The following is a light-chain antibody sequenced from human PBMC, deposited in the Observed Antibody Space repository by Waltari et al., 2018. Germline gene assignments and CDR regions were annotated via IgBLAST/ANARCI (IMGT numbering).Light chain of an antibody. CDR2: KAS. V-gene: IGKV1-5*03. CDR1: QSISSW. CDR3: QQYNSYPGT. J-gene: IGKJ2*01. Sequence: DIPMTQSPSTLSASVGDRVTITCRASQSISSWLAWYQQKPGKAPKVLIYKASSLESGVPSRFSGSGSGSEFTLTISSLQPDDFATYYCQQYNSYPGTFGQGTKLEIK.